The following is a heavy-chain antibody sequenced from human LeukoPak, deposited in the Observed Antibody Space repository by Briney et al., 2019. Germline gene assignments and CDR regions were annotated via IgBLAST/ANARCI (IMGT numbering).Heavy chain of an antibody. J-gene: IGHJ3*02. CDR1: GFTLSSYA. D-gene: IGHD1-26*01. CDR3: AKVIPELAILDAFDI. CDR2: ISGSGGST. V-gene: IGHV3-23*01. Sequence: PGGSLRLPCAASGFTLSSYAMSLVRQGPGKGLEWVSAISGSGGSTYYADSVKGRFTISRDNSKNTLYLQMNSLRAEDTAVYYCAKVIPELAILDAFDIWGQGTMVTVSS.